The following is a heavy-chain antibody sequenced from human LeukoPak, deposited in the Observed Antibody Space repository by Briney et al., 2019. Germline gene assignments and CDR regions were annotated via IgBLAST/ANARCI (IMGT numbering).Heavy chain of an antibody. CDR3: AKSFAGFGELLNFDY. V-gene: IGHV3-30*02. CDR1: GFTFTSYG. D-gene: IGHD3-10*01. Sequence: GGSLRLSCAASGFTFTSYGMHWVRQAPGKGLEWVAFIRSDGSNKYYVDSVKGRFTISRDNSKNTLYLQMNSLRAEDTAVYYCAKSFAGFGELLNFDYWGQGTPVTVSS. CDR2: IRSDGSNK. J-gene: IGHJ4*02.